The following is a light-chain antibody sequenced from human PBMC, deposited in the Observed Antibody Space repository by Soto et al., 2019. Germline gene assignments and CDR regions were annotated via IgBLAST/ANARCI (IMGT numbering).Light chain of an antibody. J-gene: IGLJ1*01. CDR1: SSNIESHT. V-gene: IGLV1-44*01. CDR3: GAWDDSLNGYV. Sequence: QSVLTQPPSASGTPGQRVTISCSGSSSNIESHTVNWYQQVPGTAPKLLIYSNSQRSSGVPDRFSGSKSGTSASLAISGVQSEDEADYYCGAWDDSLNGYVFGTGTKLTVL. CDR2: SNS.